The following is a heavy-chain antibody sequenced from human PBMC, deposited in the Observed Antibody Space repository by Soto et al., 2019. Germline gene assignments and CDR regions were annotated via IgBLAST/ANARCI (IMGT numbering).Heavy chain of an antibody. CDR3: AEGRNSTVKDIAVMLASASSIQH. D-gene: IGHD2-15*01. CDR1: GFTFSSYA. J-gene: IGHJ1*01. Sequence: GGSLRLSCAASGFTFSSYAMSWVRQAPGKGLEWVSAISATGATTYYADSVRGRFTISRDNSKNTLNLQMNDLRVEDTAVIYCAEGRNSTVKDIAVMLASASSIQHWGQGTLVTVSS. CDR2: ISATGATT. V-gene: IGHV3-23*01.